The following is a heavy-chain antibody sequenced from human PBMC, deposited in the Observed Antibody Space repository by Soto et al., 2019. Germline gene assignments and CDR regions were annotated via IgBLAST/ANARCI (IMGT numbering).Heavy chain of an antibody. D-gene: IGHD3-3*01. CDR3: ARGVTIFGVVIIRRGNWFDP. CDR1: GDSVSSNSAA. V-gene: IGHV6-1*01. CDR2: TYYRSKWYN. Sequence: SQTLSLTCAISGDSVSSNSAAWNWIRQSPSRGLEWLGRTYYRSKWYNDYAVSVKSRITINPDTSKNQFSLQLNSVTHEDTAVYYCARGVTIFGVVIIRRGNWFDPWGQGTLVTVSS. J-gene: IGHJ5*02.